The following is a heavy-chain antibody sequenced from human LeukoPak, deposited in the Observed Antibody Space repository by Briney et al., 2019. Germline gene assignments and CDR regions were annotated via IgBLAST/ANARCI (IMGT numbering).Heavy chain of an antibody. CDR3: ASESLLTDFDY. Sequence: QPGGSLRLSCAASGFTFSSYEMNWVRQAPGKGLEWVAYISSSGSTIYYADSVKGRFTISRDNAKNSLYLQMNSLRAEDTAVYYCASESLLTDFDYWGQGTLVTVSS. V-gene: IGHV3-48*03. D-gene: IGHD3-16*01. CDR1: GFTFSSYE. J-gene: IGHJ4*02. CDR2: ISSSGSTI.